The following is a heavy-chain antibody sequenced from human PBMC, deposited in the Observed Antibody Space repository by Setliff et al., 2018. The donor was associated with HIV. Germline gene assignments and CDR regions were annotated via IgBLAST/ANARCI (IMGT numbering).Heavy chain of an antibody. D-gene: IGHD1-26*01. V-gene: IGHV4-34*01. CDR2: INHSGST. J-gene: IGHJ3*02. CDR1: GGSFSGYY. CDR3: ARDSGQSFPTAFDI. Sequence: SETLSLTCAVYGGSFSGYYWSWIRQPPGKGLEWIGEINHSGSTNYNPSLKSPVTISVDTSKNQFSLKLSSVTAADTAVYYCARDSGQSFPTAFDIWGQGTMVTVSS.